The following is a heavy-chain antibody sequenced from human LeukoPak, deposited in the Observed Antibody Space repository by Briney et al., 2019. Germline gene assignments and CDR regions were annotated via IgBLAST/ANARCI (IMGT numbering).Heavy chain of an antibody. CDR1: GGSFSGFY. Sequence: SETLSLTCAVYGGSFSGFYWTWIRQPPGKGLEWIGQINHSRSTHYNPSLKSRVTISVDTSKNQFSLKLSSVTAADTAVYYCARGGSDYYDSSGYYYVTDYWGQGTLVTVSS. D-gene: IGHD3-22*01. CDR3: ARGGSDYYDSSGYYYVTDY. CDR2: INHSRST. J-gene: IGHJ4*02. V-gene: IGHV4-34*01.